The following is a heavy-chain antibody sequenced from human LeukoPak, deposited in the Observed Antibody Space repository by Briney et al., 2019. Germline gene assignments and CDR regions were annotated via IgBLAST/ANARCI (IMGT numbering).Heavy chain of an antibody. J-gene: IGHJ4*02. CDR1: GGSFSGYY. V-gene: IGHV4-34*01. Sequence: SETLSLTCAVYGGSFSGYYWSWIRQPPGKGLEWIGEINHSGSTNYNPSLKSRVTISVDTSKNQFSLKLSSVTAADTAVYYCARDSTRGTGADIVATSFDYWGQGTLVTVSS. CDR2: INHSGST. CDR3: ARDSTRGTGADIVATSFDY. D-gene: IGHD5-12*01.